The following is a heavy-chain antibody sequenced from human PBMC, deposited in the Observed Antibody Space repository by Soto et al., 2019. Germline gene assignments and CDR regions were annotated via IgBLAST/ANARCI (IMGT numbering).Heavy chain of an antibody. D-gene: IGHD2-2*01. CDR2: ISWNSGSI. V-gene: IGHV3-9*01. CDR3: AKSTGVYCSSTSCHFFDY. CDR1: GFTFDDYA. J-gene: IGHJ4*02. Sequence: GGSLRFPCAASGFTFDDYAMHWVRQAPGKGLEWVSGISWNSGSIGYADSVKGRFTISRDNAKNSLYLQMNSLRAEDTALYYCAKSTGVYCSSTSCHFFDYWGQGTLVTVSS.